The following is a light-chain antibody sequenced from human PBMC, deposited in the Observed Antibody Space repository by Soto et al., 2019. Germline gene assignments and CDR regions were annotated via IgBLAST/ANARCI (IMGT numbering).Light chain of an antibody. Sequence: DIQMTQSPSSLSASVGDRVTITCRSTENINWYQQKPGKAPKLLIYAASHLQSGVPSRFSGSGSVTDFTLTISSLQPEECATYFCQQTYSFPWTFGQGTKVEIK. CDR1: ENI. CDR3: QQTYSFPWT. V-gene: IGKV1-39*01. CDR2: AAS. J-gene: IGKJ1*01.